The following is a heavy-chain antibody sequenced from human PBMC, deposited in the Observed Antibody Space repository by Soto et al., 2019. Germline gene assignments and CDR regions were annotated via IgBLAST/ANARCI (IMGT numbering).Heavy chain of an antibody. CDR3: VRRTTAIDY. D-gene: IGHD1-1*01. CDR1: GFSLSTSGVG. V-gene: IGHV2-5*02. CDR2: IYWDGDK. J-gene: IGHJ4*02. Sequence: QITLQETGPTLVKPTQPLTLTCTFSGFSLSTSGVGVGWIRQPPGKALEWLALIYWDGDKRYSPSLQSRLTITKDIFKYQVVLTMTNMDPVDTARHYCVRRTTAIDYWGQGTLVTGSS.